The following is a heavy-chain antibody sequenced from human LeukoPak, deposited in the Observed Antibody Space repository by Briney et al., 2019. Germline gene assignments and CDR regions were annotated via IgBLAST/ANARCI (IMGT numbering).Heavy chain of an antibody. D-gene: IGHD6-13*01. V-gene: IGHV4-39*07. CDR3: ARGQQVVPYDS. Sequence: SETLSLTCTVSGGSISSSSYYWGWIRQPPGKGLEWIGSIYYSESTHYNPSLKSRVTISVDTSKNQFSLKLSSVTAADTAVYYCARGQQVVPYDSWGQGTLVTVSS. J-gene: IGHJ4*02. CDR1: GGSISSSSYY. CDR2: IYYSEST.